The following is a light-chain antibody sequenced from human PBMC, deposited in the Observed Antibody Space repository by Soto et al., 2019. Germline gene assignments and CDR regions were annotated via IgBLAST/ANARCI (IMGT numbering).Light chain of an antibody. CDR3: QQYGSSPQLT. CDR2: GAS. CDR1: QSLIHSDGSTY. J-gene: IGKJ4*01. V-gene: IGKV2-24*01. Sequence: DIVMTQTPLSSPVTLGQPASISCRSSQSLIHSDGSTYLSWLQQKPGQAPRLLLYGASSRATGIPDRFSGSGSGTDFTLTISRLEPEDFAVYYCQQYGSSPQLTFGGGTKVEIK.